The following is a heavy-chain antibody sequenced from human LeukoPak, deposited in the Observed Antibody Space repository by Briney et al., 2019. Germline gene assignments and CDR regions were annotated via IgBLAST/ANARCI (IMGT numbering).Heavy chain of an antibody. V-gene: IGHV3-33*08. CDR2: IWYDGSNK. D-gene: IGHD2-2*01. CDR3: ASTVVVPAAIDY. CDR1: GFTFSSYA. J-gene: IGHJ4*02. Sequence: GGSLRLSCAASGFTFSSYAMSWVRQAPGKGLEWVAVIWYDGSNKYYADSVKGRFTISRDNSKNTLYLQMNSLRAEDTAVYYCASTVVVPAAIDYWGQGTLVTVSS.